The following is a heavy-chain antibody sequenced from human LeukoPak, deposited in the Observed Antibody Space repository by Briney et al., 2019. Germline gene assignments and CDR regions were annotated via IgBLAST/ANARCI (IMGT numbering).Heavy chain of an antibody. D-gene: IGHD4-11*01. CDR1: GGSISSGGYS. CDR2: IYHSGST. CDR3: ARAVTTLGFHY. Sequence: PSQTLSLTCAVSGGSISSGGYSWSWIRQPPGKGLEWIGYIYHSGSTYYNPSLKSRVTISVDRSKNQFSLKLSSVPAADTAVDYCARAVTTLGFHYWGQGTLVTVSS. V-gene: IGHV4-30-2*01. J-gene: IGHJ4*02.